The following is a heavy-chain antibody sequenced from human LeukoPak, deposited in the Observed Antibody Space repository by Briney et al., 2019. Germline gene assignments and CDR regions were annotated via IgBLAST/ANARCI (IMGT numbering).Heavy chain of an antibody. J-gene: IGHJ6*03. CDR1: GYTLTELS. D-gene: IGHD6-6*01. V-gene: IGHV1-24*01. CDR3: ARDKAPGSSSSGAYYYYYYMDV. Sequence: ASVKVSCKVSGYTLTELSMHWVRQAPGKGLEWMGGFDPEDGETIYAQKFQGRVTMTEDTSTDTAYMELSSLRSEDTAVYYCARDKAPGSSSSGAYYYYYYMDVWGKGTTVTVSS. CDR2: FDPEDGET.